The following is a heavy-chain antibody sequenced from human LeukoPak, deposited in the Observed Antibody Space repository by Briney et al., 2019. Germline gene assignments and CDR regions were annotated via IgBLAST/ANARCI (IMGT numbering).Heavy chain of an antibody. V-gene: IGHV4-59*01. CDR2: IHYSGST. D-gene: IGHD6-19*01. CDR3: ARDLGHSSGWYVMPGWFDP. Sequence: RSSETLSLTCTVSGGSISSYYWCWIRQPPGKGLEWIGCIHYSGSTNYNPSLKSRVTISVDTSKNQFSLKLSSVTAADTAVYYCARDLGHSSGWYVMPGWFDPWGQGTLVTVSS. J-gene: IGHJ5*02. CDR1: GGSISSYY.